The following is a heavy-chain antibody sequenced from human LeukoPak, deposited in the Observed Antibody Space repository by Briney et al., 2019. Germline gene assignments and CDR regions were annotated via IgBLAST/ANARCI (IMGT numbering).Heavy chain of an antibody. CDR3: SRGGYGDYNNWFDP. Sequence: GRSLRLSCAASGFTFSSFAMHWVRQAPGKGLEWVADIWYNGSNKYYAESVKGRFTISRDNSKNTLYLQMNSLRAEDTAVYYCSRGGYGDYNNWFDPWGQGTLVIVSS. J-gene: IGHJ5*02. D-gene: IGHD4-17*01. CDR2: IWYNGSNK. V-gene: IGHV3-33*01. CDR1: GFTFSSFA.